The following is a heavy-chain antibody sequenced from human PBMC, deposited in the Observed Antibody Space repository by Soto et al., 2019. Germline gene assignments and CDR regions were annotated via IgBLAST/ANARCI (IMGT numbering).Heavy chain of an antibody. CDR1: GFNFRNHG. CDR2: IWCDGSSK. V-gene: IGHV3-33*01. Sequence: GGSLRLSCAASGFNFRNHGMHWVRQAPGKGLEWVAVIWCDGSSKYYADSVKGRFTISRDNRENTLYLQMNSLRSDDTAIYYCARAGHSSSSEGANWFDPWGQGTLVTVSS. D-gene: IGHD6-6*01. CDR3: ARAGHSSSSEGANWFDP. J-gene: IGHJ5*02.